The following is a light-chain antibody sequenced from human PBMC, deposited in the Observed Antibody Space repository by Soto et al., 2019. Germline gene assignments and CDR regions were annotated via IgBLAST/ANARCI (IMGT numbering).Light chain of an antibody. CDR1: SSNIGSNA. CDR2: DNN. V-gene: IGLV1-44*01. CDR3: SSYSTTGTLV. J-gene: IGLJ1*01. Sequence: QSVLTQPPSASGTPGQRVTISCSGSSSNIGSNAVNWYQQLPGTAPKLLIYDNNQGPSGVPDRFSGSKSGTSASLAISGLQAEDEADYYCSSYSTTGTLVLGTGTKVTVL.